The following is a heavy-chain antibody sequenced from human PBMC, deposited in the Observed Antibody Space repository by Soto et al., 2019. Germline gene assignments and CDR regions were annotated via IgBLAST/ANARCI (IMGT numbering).Heavy chain of an antibody. Sequence: QVQLQESGPGLVKPSQTLSLTCTVSGGSISSGNYYWSWIRQPPGKGLEWIGFISYSGRTYYSTSLKSRVTISVDPSKSQFSLNLSFVTAADTAVYYCATLGTPATGLYFFECWGQGSLVTVSS. CDR1: GGSISSGNYY. V-gene: IGHV4-30-4*01. CDR2: ISYSGRT. CDR3: ATLGTPATGLYFFEC. J-gene: IGHJ4*02. D-gene: IGHD2-15*01.